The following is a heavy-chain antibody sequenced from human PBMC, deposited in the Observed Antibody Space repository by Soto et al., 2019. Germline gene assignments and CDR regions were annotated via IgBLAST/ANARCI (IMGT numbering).Heavy chain of an antibody. V-gene: IGHV4-30-2*01. Sequence: QLQLQESGSGLAKPSQTLSLTCGVSGGSISSGIYSWNWIRQPPGKGLEWIGHIYHSGGTNYNPSLKSRVTISVDRSKNEFSLKLSSVTAADTAVYYCARGSDRNGYYEGFDYWGQGTLATVSS. D-gene: IGHD3-22*01. J-gene: IGHJ4*02. CDR3: ARGSDRNGYYEGFDY. CDR1: GGSISSGIYS. CDR2: IYHSGGT.